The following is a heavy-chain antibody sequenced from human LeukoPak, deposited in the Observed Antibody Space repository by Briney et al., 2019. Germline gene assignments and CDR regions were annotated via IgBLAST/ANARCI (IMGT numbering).Heavy chain of an antibody. CDR2: IYYSGST. J-gene: IGHJ5*02. Sequence: SETLSLTCTVSGGSISSYYWSWIQQPPGKGLEWIGYIYYSGSTNYNPSLKSRVTISVDTSKNQFSLKLSSVTAADTAVYYCATLGRPAKNWFDPWGQGTLVTVSS. V-gene: IGHV4-59*01. CDR3: ATLGRPAKNWFDP. D-gene: IGHD1-26*01. CDR1: GGSISSYY.